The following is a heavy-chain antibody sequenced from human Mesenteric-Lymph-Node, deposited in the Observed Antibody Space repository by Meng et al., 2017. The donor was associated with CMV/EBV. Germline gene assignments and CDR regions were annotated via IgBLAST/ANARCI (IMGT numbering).Heavy chain of an antibody. CDR3: ARDEDGNYFDY. CDR2: INPNSGGA. V-gene: IGHV1-2*06. J-gene: IGHJ4*02. CDR1: GYTFTGYY. Sequence: SCKASGYTFTGYYMHWVRQAPGQGLEWMGRINPNSGGANYAQKFQGRVTMTRDTSISTAYMELSRLRSDDTAVYYCARDEDGNYFDYWGQGTLVTVSS.